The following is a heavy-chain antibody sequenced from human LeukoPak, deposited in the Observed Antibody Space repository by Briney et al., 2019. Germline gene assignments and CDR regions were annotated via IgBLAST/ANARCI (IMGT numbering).Heavy chain of an antibody. V-gene: IGHV3-23*01. CDR3: ARGPSGYHNT. Sequence: GGSLRLSCAASGFAFSSYAMSWVRQAPGKGLEWVSAISGSGGSTYYADSVKGRFTISRDNSKNTLYLQMNSLSAEDTAVYYCARGPSGYHNTGGQGTLVTVSS. J-gene: IGHJ4*02. CDR1: GFAFSSYA. CDR2: ISGSGGST. D-gene: IGHD5-12*01.